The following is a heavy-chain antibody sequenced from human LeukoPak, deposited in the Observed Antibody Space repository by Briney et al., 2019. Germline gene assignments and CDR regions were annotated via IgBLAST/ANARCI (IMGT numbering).Heavy chain of an antibody. Sequence: ASVKVSCKASGGTFSSYAISWVRQAPGQGLEWMGGIIPTFGTANYAQKFQGRVTITTDESTSTAYMELSSLRSEDTAVYYCARVEMSSSWYYFDYWGQGTLVTVSS. CDR2: IIPTFGTA. J-gene: IGHJ4*02. V-gene: IGHV1-69*05. D-gene: IGHD6-13*01. CDR3: ARVEMSSSWYYFDY. CDR1: GGTFSSYA.